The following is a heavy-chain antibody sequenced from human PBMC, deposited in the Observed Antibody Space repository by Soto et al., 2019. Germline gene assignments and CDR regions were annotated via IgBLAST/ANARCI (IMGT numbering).Heavy chain of an antibody. CDR2: IIPLFGTA. D-gene: IGHD6-19*01. Sequence: QVQLELSGGEVKQPGSSVRVSCKTSGGTFSTYAINWVRQAPGQGLEWMGAIIPLFGTADYSQKFQGRVTITADESTSTAYMELSSLRFDDTAVYFCARPKGTYSSGYYYFDFWGQGTLVTVSS. V-gene: IGHV1-69*01. CDR3: ARPKGTYSSGYYYFDF. J-gene: IGHJ4*02. CDR1: GGTFSTYA.